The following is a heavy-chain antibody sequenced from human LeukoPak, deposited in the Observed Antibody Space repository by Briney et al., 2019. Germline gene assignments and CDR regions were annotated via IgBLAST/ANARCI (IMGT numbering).Heavy chain of an antibody. V-gene: IGHV1-69*05. CDR3: ARAQGSYYHYYMDV. CDR2: IIPIFGTA. CDR1: GGTFSSYA. Sequence: AASVKVSCKASGGTFSSYAISWVRRAPGQGLEWMGGIIPIFGTANYAQKFQGRVTMTRDMSTSTVNMELSSLRSEDTAVYYCARAQGSYYHYYMDVWGKGTTVTISS. D-gene: IGHD1-26*01. J-gene: IGHJ6*03.